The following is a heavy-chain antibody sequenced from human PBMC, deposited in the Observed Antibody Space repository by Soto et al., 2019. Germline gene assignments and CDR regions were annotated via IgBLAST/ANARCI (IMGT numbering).Heavy chain of an antibody. D-gene: IGHD3-10*01. CDR3: ARHAWLGEANWFDP. Sequence: SETLSLTCTVSGGSISSYYWSWIRQPPGKGLEWIGYIYYSGSTNYNPSLKSRVTISVDTSKNQFSLKLSSVTAADTAVYYCARHAWLGEANWFDPWGQGTLVTVSX. CDR2: IYYSGST. J-gene: IGHJ5*02. V-gene: IGHV4-59*08. CDR1: GGSISSYY.